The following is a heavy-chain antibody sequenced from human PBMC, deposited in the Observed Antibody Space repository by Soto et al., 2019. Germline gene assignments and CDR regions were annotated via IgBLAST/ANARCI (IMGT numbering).Heavy chain of an antibody. CDR3: AKIAYDILTGYYWDDY. J-gene: IGHJ4*02. CDR2: ISGSGGST. Sequence: EVQLLESGGGLVQPGGSLRLSCAASGFTFSSYAMSWVRQAPGKGLEWVSAISGSGGSTYYADSVKGRFTISRDNSKNTLYLQMNSLRAEDTAVYYCAKIAYDILTGYYWDDYWGQGTLVTVSS. D-gene: IGHD3-9*01. CDR1: GFTFSSYA. V-gene: IGHV3-23*01.